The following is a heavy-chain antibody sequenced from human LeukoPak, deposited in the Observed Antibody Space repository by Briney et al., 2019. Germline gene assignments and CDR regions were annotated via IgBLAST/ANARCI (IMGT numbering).Heavy chain of an antibody. CDR3: ARGRVGTPTPFDY. D-gene: IGHD4-23*01. V-gene: IGHV3-48*03. CDR2: ISSGGSTI. J-gene: IGHJ4*02. Sequence: RGSLRQSFAASGFTFSNYEINWVRQAPGKGLEWVSYISSGGSTIYYADSVKGRFTISRDNAKNSLFLQMNSLRAEDTAVYYCARGRVGTPTPFDYWGQRTGDTLSS. CDR1: GFTFSNYE.